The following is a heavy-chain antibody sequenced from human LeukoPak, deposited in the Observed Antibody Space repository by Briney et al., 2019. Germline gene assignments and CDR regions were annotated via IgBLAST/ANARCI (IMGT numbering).Heavy chain of an antibody. V-gene: IGHV3-21*01. D-gene: IGHD6-13*01. Sequence: GGSLTLYCAASGFTFSSYSMNWVRQAPGKGLEWVSSISSSSSYIYYADSVKGRFTISRDNAKNSLYLQMNSLRAEDTAVYYCARDHGSSWPDYWGQGTLVTVSS. CDR1: GFTFSSYS. CDR2: ISSSSSYI. J-gene: IGHJ4*02. CDR3: ARDHGSSWPDY.